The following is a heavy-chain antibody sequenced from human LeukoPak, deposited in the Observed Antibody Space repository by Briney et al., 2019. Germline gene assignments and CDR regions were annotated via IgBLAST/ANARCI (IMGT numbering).Heavy chain of an antibody. CDR2: VFYPGST. CDR1: GGPIDRHY. V-gene: IGHV4-59*11. Sequence: PSETLSLTCTVSGGPIDRHYWSWIRQPPGKGLEWIGYVFYPGSTSYNPSLKSRVTMSLDTSRDQFSLRLTSVTAADTAIYYCASRPAGSTWSGVFDYWSQGTLVTVSS. D-gene: IGHD6-13*01. CDR3: ASRPAGSTWSGVFDY. J-gene: IGHJ4*02.